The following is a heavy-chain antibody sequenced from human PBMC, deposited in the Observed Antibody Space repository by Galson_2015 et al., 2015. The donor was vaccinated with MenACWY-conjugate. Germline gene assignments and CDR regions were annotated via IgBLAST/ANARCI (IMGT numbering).Heavy chain of an antibody. CDR1: GYSFSGYW. Sequence: QSGAEVKKPGESLKISCKGSGYSFSGYWIAWVRQMPGKGLEWMGIIYPDDSDTRYSPSFQGQATISADRSSNTAYLQWSSLKASDSAMYYCARHRALFTSGYYHFYYMDVWGKGTTVTVS. V-gene: IGHV5-51*01. CDR3: ARHRALFTSGYYHFYYMDV. J-gene: IGHJ6*03. D-gene: IGHD6-19*01. CDR2: IYPDDSDT.